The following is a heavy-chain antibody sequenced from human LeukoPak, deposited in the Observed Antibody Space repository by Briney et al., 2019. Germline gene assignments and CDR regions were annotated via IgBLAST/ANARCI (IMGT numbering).Heavy chain of an antibody. J-gene: IGHJ4*02. CDR1: GGSFSGYY. V-gene: IGHV4-34*01. Sequence: SETLSLTCAVYGGSFSGYYWSWIRQPPGKGLGWIGEINHSGSTNYNPSPKSRVTISVDTSKNQFSLKLSSVTAADTAVYYCARVRGDTSHCYVDYWGQGTLVTVSS. CDR2: INHSGST. D-gene: IGHD2-2*01. CDR3: ARVRGDTSHCYVDY.